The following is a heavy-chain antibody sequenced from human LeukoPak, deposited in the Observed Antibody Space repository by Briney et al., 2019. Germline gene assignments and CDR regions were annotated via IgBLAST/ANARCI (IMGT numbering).Heavy chain of an antibody. CDR3: ARDPSYGQGLDY. V-gene: IGHV6-1*01. D-gene: IGHD4-17*01. CDR2: TYYRSKWFY. Sequence: SQTLSLTCAISGDSVSSNTAAWYWIRQSPSRGLEWLGRTYYRSKWFYEYAVSVRSRITINVDTSKNQFSLQLSSVTPEDTAVYYCARDPSYGQGLDYWGQGTLVTVSS. J-gene: IGHJ4*02. CDR1: GDSVSSNTAA.